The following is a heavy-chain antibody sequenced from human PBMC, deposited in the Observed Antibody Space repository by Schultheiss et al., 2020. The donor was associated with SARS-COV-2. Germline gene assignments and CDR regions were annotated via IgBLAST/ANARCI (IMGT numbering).Heavy chain of an antibody. Sequence: SQTLSLTCAVYGGSFSGYYWSWIRQPPGKGLEWIGSIYHSGSTYYNPSLKSRVTISVDTSKNQFSLKLSSVTAADTAVYYCARTAHVEAFDIWGQGTMVTVSS. D-gene: IGHD5-18*01. V-gene: IGHV4-34*01. J-gene: IGHJ3*02. CDR2: IYHSGST. CDR1: GGSFSGYY. CDR3: ARTAHVEAFDI.